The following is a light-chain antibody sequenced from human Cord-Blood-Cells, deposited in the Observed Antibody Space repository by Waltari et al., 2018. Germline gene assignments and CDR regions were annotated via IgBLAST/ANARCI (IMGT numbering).Light chain of an antibody. J-gene: IGKJ1*01. CDR3: QQYNNWPWT. Sequence: EIVMTQSPATLSVSPGERATLPCKASQSVSSNLAWYQQKPGQAPRLLIYGASTRATGIPARFSGSWSGTEFTLTISSLQSEDFAVYYCQQYNNWPWTFGQGTKVEIK. CDR1: QSVSSN. CDR2: GAS. V-gene: IGKV3-15*01.